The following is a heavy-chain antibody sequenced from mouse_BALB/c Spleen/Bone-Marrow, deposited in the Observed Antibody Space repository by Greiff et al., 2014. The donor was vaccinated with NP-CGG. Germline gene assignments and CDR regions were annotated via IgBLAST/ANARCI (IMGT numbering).Heavy chain of an antibody. CDR1: GYTFTSYV. D-gene: IGHD3-2*01. CDR3: ARPRQLGLPYYFDY. Sequence: EVQVVESGPELVKPGASVKMSCRASGYTFTSYVMHWVKQKPGQGLEWIGYINPYNDGTKYNEKFKGKATLTSDKSSSTAYMELSSLTSEDSAVYYCARPRQLGLPYYFDYWGQGTTLTVPS. V-gene: IGHV1-14*01. J-gene: IGHJ2*01. CDR2: INPYNDGT.